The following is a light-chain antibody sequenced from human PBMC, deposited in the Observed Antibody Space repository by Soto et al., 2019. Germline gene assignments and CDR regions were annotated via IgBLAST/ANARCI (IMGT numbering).Light chain of an antibody. CDR1: QRISSMY. V-gene: IGKV3-20*01. J-gene: IGKJ2*01. CDR2: GAS. Sequence: EIVLTQSPGTLSLSPGERATLSCRASQRISSMYLAWYQQKPGQAPRLLISGASTRATGIPDRFSGSGSGKDFTLNISSLEPEDFAVYFCQRYGSSPPFTFGQGNKVEI. CDR3: QRYGSSPPFT.